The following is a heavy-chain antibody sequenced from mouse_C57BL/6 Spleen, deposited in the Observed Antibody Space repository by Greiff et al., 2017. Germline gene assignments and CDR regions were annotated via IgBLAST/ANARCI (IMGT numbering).Heavy chain of an antibody. V-gene: IGHV1-22*01. CDR1: GYTFTDYN. CDR3: ARGDYDAWFAY. Sequence: VQLQQSGPELVKPGASVKMSCKASGYTFTDYNMHWVKQSHGKSLAWIGYINPNNGGTSSNQKFKGKATLTVTKSSSTAYMELRSLTSEDSAVYYCARGDYDAWFAYWGQGTLVTVSA. J-gene: IGHJ3*01. D-gene: IGHD2-4*01. CDR2: INPNNGGT.